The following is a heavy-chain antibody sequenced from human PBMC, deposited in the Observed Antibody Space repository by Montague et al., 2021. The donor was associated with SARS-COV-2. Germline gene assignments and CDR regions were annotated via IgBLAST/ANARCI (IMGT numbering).Heavy chain of an antibody. CDR1: EYSLSEFS. CDR2: FDSQDGEA. D-gene: IGHD3-22*01. V-gene: IGHV1-24*01. Sequence: SVKVSCKVSEYSLSEFSLQMHRVRQAPGKGLEWMGEFDSQDGEATYAPKFQGRITMTEDRSTDTVYMELSSLRPNDTAIYYCATLGLEVITYAFAIWGQGTLVTVSS. J-gene: IGHJ3*02. CDR3: ATLGLEVITYAFAI.